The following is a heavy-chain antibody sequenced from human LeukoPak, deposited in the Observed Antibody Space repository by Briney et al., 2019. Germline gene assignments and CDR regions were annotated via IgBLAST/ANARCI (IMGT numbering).Heavy chain of an antibody. CDR2: IIPIFGTA. J-gene: IGHJ5*02. Sequence: GASVKVSCKASGGTFSSYAISWVRQAPGQGLEWMGGIIPIFGTANYAQKFQGRVTITTDESTSTAYMEVSSLRSEDTAVYYCARDEIVGATSGWFDPWGQGTLVTVSS. CDR1: GGTFSSYA. D-gene: IGHD1-26*01. CDR3: ARDEIVGATSGWFDP. V-gene: IGHV1-69*05.